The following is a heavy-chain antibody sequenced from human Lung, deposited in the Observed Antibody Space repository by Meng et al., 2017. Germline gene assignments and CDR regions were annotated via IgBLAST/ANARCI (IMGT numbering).Heavy chain of an antibody. J-gene: IGHJ4*02. CDR2: IKSKPDGETI. CDR3: SGHIDY. D-gene: IGHD5-12*01. CDR1: GFTFSNAY. V-gene: IGHV3-15*01. Sequence: EVHVVEFGGGLVKPGGSLRLSCEGSGFTFSNAYMTWVRQVPGKRLEWVGRIKSKPDGETIDYAAPVKGRFTISRDDSKNTVYLQMNSLKTEDTAVYYCSGHIDYWGQGTLVTASS.